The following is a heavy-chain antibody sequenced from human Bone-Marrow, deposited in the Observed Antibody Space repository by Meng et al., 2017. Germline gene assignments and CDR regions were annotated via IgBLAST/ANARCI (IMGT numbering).Heavy chain of an antibody. Sequence: QVQLQESGPGLVKPSQTLSLTCTVPGSPISSGDYYWSWIRQPPGKGLEWIGYIYYTGTTYYNPSLKSRLTISVDTSKNQFSLNLTSVTAADTAVYYCARDTDFWSASNWFDPWGPGTLVTVSS. CDR3: ARDTDFWSASNWFDP. CDR2: IYYTGTT. V-gene: IGHV4-30-4*08. CDR1: GSPISSGDYY. J-gene: IGHJ5*02. D-gene: IGHD3-3*01.